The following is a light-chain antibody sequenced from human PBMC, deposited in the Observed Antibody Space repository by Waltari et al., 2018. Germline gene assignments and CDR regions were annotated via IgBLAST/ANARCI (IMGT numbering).Light chain of an antibody. CDR1: SSDVGPYNF. Sequence: QSALTQPASVSGSPGPSITISCTGTSSDVGPYNFVSWYQHPPGKAPKLMISGVSNRPSGVSNRFSGSKSDNTASLTISGLQAEDEADYFCCSYTSSNTYVFGTGTRVTVL. CDR2: GVS. J-gene: IGLJ1*01. CDR3: CSYTSSNTYV. V-gene: IGLV2-14*01.